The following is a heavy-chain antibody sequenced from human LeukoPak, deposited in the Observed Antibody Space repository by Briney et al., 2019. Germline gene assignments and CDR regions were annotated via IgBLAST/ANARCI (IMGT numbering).Heavy chain of an antibody. CDR1: GYTFTSYD. D-gene: IGHD3-22*01. J-gene: IGHJ5*02. CDR2: MNLNSGNT. Sequence: ASVKVSCKASGYTFTSYDINWVRQATGQGLEWMGWMNLNSGNTGYAQKFQGRVTITRNTSISTAYMELSSLRSEDTAVYYCARGYNYGGSSGYYFSSTWFDPWGQGTLVTVSS. CDR3: ARGYNYGGSSGYYFSSTWFDP. V-gene: IGHV1-8*03.